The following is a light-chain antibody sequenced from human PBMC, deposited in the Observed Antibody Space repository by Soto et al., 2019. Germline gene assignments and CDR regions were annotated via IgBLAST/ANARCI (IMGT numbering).Light chain of an antibody. J-gene: IGKJ4*01. V-gene: IGKV3-11*01. Sequence: EIVLTQSPATLSLSPGERATLSCRASQSVSSYLAWYQQRPGQAPRLLIYDASSRATGIPARFSGSGSGTDFTLTITSLEPEDSAVYYCQQRSNWPSTFGGGTKAEI. CDR2: DAS. CDR1: QSVSSY. CDR3: QQRSNWPST.